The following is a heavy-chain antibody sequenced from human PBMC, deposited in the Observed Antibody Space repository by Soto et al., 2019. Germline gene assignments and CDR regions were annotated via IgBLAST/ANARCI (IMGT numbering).Heavy chain of an antibody. D-gene: IGHD1-26*01. CDR1: GYTFTSYA. V-gene: IGHV1-3*01. CDR3: ARDAAVGLFDY. Sequence: ASVKVSCKASGYTFTSYAMHWVRQAPGQRLEWMGWINAGNGNTKYAQKFQGRVTMTTDTSTSTAYMELRSLRSDDTAVYYCARDAAVGLFDYWGQGTLVTVSS. J-gene: IGHJ4*02. CDR2: INAGNGNT.